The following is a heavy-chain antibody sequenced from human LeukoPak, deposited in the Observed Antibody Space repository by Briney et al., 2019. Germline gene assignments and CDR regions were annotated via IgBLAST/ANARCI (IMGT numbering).Heavy chain of an antibody. J-gene: IGHJ3*02. CDR1: GFTFSSCS. CDR2: ISSSSSYI. V-gene: IGHV3-21*01. D-gene: IGHD1-26*01. CDR3: ARAMKWELLDDAFDI. Sequence: GGSLRLSCAASGFTFSSCSMNWVRQAPGKGLEWVSSISSSSSYIYYADSVKGRFTISRDNAKNSLYLQMNSLRAEDTAVYYCARAMKWELLDDAFDIWGQGTMVTVSS.